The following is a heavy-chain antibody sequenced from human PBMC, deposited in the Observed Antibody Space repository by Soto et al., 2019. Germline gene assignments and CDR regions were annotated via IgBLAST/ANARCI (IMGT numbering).Heavy chain of an antibody. V-gene: IGHV1-69*06. CDR2: IIPIFGTA. CDR3: ARDKGIAAAGDAFDI. J-gene: IGHJ3*02. Sequence: SVKVSCKASVGTFSSYAISWVRQAPGQGLEWMGGIIPIFGTANYAQKFQGRVTITADKSTSTAYMELSSLRSEDTAVYYCARDKGIAAAGDAFDIWGQGTMVTVSS. D-gene: IGHD6-13*01. CDR1: VGTFSSYA.